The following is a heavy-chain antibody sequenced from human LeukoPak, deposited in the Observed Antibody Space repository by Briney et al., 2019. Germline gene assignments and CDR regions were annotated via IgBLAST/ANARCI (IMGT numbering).Heavy chain of an antibody. CDR3: ARGMSFSDTAMVWYYFDY. V-gene: IGHV7-4-1*02. D-gene: IGHD5-18*01. CDR1: GYTFTSYY. J-gene: IGHJ4*02. Sequence: GASVKVSCKASGYTFTSYYMHWVRQAPGQGLEWMGWINTNTGNPTYAQGFTGRFVFSLDTSVSTAYLQISSLKAEDTAVYYCARGMSFSDTAMVWYYFDYWGQGTLVTVSS. CDR2: INTNTGNP.